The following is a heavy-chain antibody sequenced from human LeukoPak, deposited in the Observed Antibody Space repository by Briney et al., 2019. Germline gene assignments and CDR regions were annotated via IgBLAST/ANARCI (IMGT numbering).Heavy chain of an antibody. CDR1: GYSFTSYW. D-gene: IGHD6-13*01. CDR2: IYPGDSDT. V-gene: IGHV5-51*01. CDR3: ARPRVGYSSSWYDGVAFDI. J-gene: IGHJ3*02. Sequence: GESLKISWKGSGYSFTSYWIGWVRQMPGKGLEWMGIIYPGDSDTRYSPSFPGQVTISADKSISTAYLQWSSLKASDTAMYYCARPRVGYSSSWYDGVAFDIWGQGTMVTVSS.